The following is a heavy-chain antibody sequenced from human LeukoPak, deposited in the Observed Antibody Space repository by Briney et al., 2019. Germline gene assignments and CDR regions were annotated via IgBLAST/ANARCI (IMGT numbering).Heavy chain of an antibody. CDR1: GFTFSSYG. CDR2: IRYDGSNK. CDR3: AKDLQSYYYDSSGYFGFIDY. V-gene: IGHV3-30*02. Sequence: GGSLRLSCAASGFTFSSYGMHWVRQAPGKGLEWVAFIRYDGSNKYYADSVKGRFTISRDNSKNTLYLQMNSLRAEDTAVYYCAKDLQSYYYDSSGYFGFIDYWGQGTLVTVSS. D-gene: IGHD3-22*01. J-gene: IGHJ4*02.